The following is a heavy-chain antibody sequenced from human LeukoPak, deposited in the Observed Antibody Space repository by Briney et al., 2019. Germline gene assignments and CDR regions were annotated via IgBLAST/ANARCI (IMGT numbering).Heavy chain of an antibody. D-gene: IGHD2-15*01. CDR1: GFTFSSYG. CDR2: ISGSGGST. V-gene: IGHV3-23*01. Sequence: GGSLRLSCVASGFTFSSYGMHWVRQAPGKGLEWVSAISGSGGSTYYADSVKGRFTISRDNSKNTLYLQMNSLRAEDTAVYYCAKGPLGYCSGGSCPIDYWGQGSLVTVSS. CDR3: AKGPLGYCSGGSCPIDY. J-gene: IGHJ4*02.